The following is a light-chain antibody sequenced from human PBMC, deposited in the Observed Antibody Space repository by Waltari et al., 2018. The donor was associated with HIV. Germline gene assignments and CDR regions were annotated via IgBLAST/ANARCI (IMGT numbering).Light chain of an antibody. J-gene: IGKJ4*02. Sequence: TLSLSPGERATLSCRASQSVSSYLAWYQQKPGQAPRLLIYDASNRATGIPARFSGSGSGTDFTLTISSLEPEDFAVYYCQQRSNWPPLFGGGTKVEIK. CDR3: QQRSNWPPL. CDR2: DAS. V-gene: IGKV3-11*01. CDR1: QSVSSY.